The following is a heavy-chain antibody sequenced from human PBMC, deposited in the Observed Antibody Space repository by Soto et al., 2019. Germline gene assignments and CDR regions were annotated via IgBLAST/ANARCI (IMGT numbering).Heavy chain of an antibody. CDR1: GGTFSSYA. CDR3: ARDREDSYSSGWYLKVD. V-gene: IGHV1-69*12. CDR2: IIPIFGTA. D-gene: IGHD6-19*01. Sequence: QVQLVQSGAEVKKPGSSVKVSCKASGGTFSSYAISWVRQAPGQGLEWMGGIIPIFGTANYAQKFQGRVTITADESTSTAYMEVSRLRSEDTAVYYCARDREDSYSSGWYLKVDWGQGTLVTVSS. J-gene: IGHJ4*02.